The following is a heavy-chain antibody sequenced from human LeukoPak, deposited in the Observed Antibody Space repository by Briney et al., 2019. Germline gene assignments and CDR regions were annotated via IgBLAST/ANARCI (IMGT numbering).Heavy chain of an antibody. CDR1: GFSFDDYG. V-gene: IGHV3-20*04. CDR2: INWNGGST. Sequence: GGSLRLSCAASGFSFDDYGMSWVRQAPGKGLEWVSGINWNGGSTNYADSVKGRFTISRDNAKNSLYSQMNSLRAEDTALYYCARYYDSSGGPFDYWGQGSLVTVSS. CDR3: ARYYDSSGGPFDY. D-gene: IGHD3-22*01. J-gene: IGHJ4*02.